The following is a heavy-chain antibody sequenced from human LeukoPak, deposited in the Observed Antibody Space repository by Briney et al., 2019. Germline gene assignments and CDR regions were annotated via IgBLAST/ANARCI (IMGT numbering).Heavy chain of an antibody. CDR1: GFTFTSSA. Sequence: GGSLRLSCAASGFTFTSSAMSWVRQAPGKGLEWVSSISGSGHSTDYADSVKGRFTVSRDNSKNTLYLQMNSLRAEDTAVYYCAKGGYSNGRYYHYYMDVWGEGTTVTVSS. CDR2: ISGSGHST. V-gene: IGHV3-23*01. J-gene: IGHJ6*03. D-gene: IGHD5-18*01. CDR3: AKGGYSNGRYYHYYMDV.